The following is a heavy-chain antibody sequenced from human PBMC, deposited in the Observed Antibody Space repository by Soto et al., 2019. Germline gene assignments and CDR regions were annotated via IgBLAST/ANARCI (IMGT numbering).Heavy chain of an antibody. CDR1: GYSFTTSW. J-gene: IGHJ4*02. CDR3: GLPGVYVGPGDY. Sequence: EVQLVQSGAEVKKAGESLRISSKGSGYSFTTSWIAWVRQMPGKGLECMGIIYRGDSDVRYNPSFRGHVTISADKSITTAYLQWSSLKASDTAMYYCGLPGVYVGPGDYWGQGTLVTVSS. CDR2: IYRGDSDV. D-gene: IGHD3-10*01. V-gene: IGHV5-51*01.